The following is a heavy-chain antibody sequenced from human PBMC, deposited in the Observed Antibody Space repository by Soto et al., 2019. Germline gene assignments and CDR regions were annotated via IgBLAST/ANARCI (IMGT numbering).Heavy chain of an antibody. D-gene: IGHD2-15*01. CDR1: SGSISSNNW. CDR3: ARSSGSWGFGS. J-gene: IGHJ4*02. CDR2: IYHTGSI. Sequence: SETLSLTCAVSSGSISSNNWWNWARQPPGKGLEWIGEIYHTGSINYNPSLKSRGTISVDKSKNQFSLSLYSVTAADTAIYCCARSSGSWGFGSWGQGTLVTVSS. V-gene: IGHV4-4*01.